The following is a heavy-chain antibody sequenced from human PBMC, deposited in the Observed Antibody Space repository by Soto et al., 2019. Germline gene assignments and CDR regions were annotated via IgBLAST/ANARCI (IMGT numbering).Heavy chain of an antibody. V-gene: IGHV3-23*01. CDR2: ISGSGGST. CDR1: GFTFSSYA. J-gene: IGHJ1*01. CDR3: GKDLGYCSGGSCYDTFPAYVLANWKYFQH. Sequence: EVQLLESGGGLVQPGGSLRLSCAASGFTFSSYAMSWVRQAPGKGLEWVSAISGSGGSTYYADSVKGRFTISRDNSKNTLYLKMNSLSPEDTAGYYCGKDLGYCSGGSCYDTFPAYVLANWKYFQHWGQGTLVTVSS. D-gene: IGHD2-15*01.